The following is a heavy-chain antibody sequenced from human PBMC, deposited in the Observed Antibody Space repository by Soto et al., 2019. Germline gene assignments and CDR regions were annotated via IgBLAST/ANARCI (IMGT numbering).Heavy chain of an antibody. CDR3: ARNGDGDYAFGLTPTYYYYYMDV. CDR2: ISSSSSYI. Sequence: GGSLRLSCAASGFTFSSYSMNWVRQAPGKGLEWVSSISSSSSYIYYADSVKGRFTISRDNAKNSLYLQMNSLGAEDTAVYYCARNGDGDYAFGLTPTYYYYYMDVWGKGTTVTVSS. D-gene: IGHD4-17*01. V-gene: IGHV3-21*01. CDR1: GFTFSSYS. J-gene: IGHJ6*03.